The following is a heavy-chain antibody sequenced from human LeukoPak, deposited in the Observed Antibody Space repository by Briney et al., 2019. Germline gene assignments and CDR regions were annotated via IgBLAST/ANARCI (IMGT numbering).Heavy chain of an antibody. CDR1: GFTFSSYG. Sequence: GGSLRLSCAASGFTFSSYGMHWVSQAPGKGLGWVAFIRYDGSNKYYADSVKGRFTISRDISKNTLYLQMNGLRAEDTAVYYCAKDRVFELWFEEASPYYFDYWGQGTLVTVSS. J-gene: IGHJ4*02. CDR2: IRYDGSNK. D-gene: IGHD3-10*01. V-gene: IGHV3-30*02. CDR3: AKDRVFELWFEEASPYYFDY.